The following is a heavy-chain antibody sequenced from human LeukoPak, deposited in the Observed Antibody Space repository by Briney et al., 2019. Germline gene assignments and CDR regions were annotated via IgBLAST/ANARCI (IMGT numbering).Heavy chain of an antibody. J-gene: IGHJ4*02. CDR1: GFTFDDYA. CDR2: ISWNSNSI. V-gene: IGHV3-9*01. Sequence: SLRLSCAASGFTFDDYAMHWGRQAPGKGAEWVSGISWNSNSIGYADSVKGRFTLSRDNAKNSLYLQMNSLRAEDTALYYCARARNYVEGDFDHWGQGTLVTVSS. D-gene: IGHD3-16*01. CDR3: ARARNYVEGDFDH.